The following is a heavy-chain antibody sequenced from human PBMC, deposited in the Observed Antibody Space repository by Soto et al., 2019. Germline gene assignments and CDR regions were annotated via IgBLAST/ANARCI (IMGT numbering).Heavy chain of an antibody. CDR2: ISWDGSNR. J-gene: IGHJ4*02. CDR1: GFTFDEYA. CDR3: AKDISRGPTKNYDFWSGPDY. Sequence: GGSLRLSCAASGFTFDEYAMHWVRQPPGKGLEWVSLISWDGSNRYYADSVQGRFTISRDNSKHSLYLEMNSLRPEDTALYYCAKDISRGPTKNYDFWSGPDYWGQGTLVTVSS. V-gene: IGHV3-43D*04. D-gene: IGHD3-3*01.